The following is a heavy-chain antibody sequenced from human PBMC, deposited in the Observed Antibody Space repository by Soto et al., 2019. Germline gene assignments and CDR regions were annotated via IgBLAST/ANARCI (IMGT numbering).Heavy chain of an antibody. CDR3: ARDPTPHDAFDI. CDR2: ISSSSSYI. V-gene: IGHV3-21*01. J-gene: IGHJ3*02. D-gene: IGHD2-15*01. Sequence: GGSLRLSCAASGFTFSSYSMNWVRQAPGKGLEWVSSISSSSSYIYYADSVKGRFTISRDNAKNSLYLQMNSLRAEDTAVYYCARDPTPHDAFDIWGQGTMVTVSS. CDR1: GFTFSSYS.